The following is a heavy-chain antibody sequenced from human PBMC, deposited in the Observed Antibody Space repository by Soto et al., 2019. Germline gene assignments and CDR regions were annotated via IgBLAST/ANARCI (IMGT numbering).Heavy chain of an antibody. Sequence: GASVKVSCKASGYTFTNYYMHWVRQAPGQGLEWMGIIDPSGGSTSYAQKFQGRVTMTRDTSTSTVYMELSSLRSEDTAVYYCARSRGGPEWFDPWGQGTLVTVSS. D-gene: IGHD3-10*01. CDR2: IDPSGGST. CDR3: ARSRGGPEWFDP. J-gene: IGHJ5*02. V-gene: IGHV1-46*01. CDR1: GYTFTNYY.